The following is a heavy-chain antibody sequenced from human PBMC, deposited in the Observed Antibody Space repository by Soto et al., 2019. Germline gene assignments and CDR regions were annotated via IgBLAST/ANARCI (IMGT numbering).Heavy chain of an antibody. V-gene: IGHV4-34*01. CDR3: ARGRGWLQSHQLCYFDY. J-gene: IGHJ4*02. D-gene: IGHD5-12*01. CDR2: INHSGST. CDR1: GGSFSGYY. Sequence: SETLSLTCAVYGGSFSGYYWSWIRQPPGKGLEWIGEINHSGSTNYNPSLKSRVTISVDTSKNQFSLKLSSVTAADTAVYYCARGRGWLQSHQLCYFDYWGQGTLVTVAS.